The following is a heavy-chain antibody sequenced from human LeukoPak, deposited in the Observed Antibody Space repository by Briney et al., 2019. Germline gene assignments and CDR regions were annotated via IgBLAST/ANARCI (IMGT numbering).Heavy chain of an antibody. CDR1: GFTFSSYT. V-gene: IGHV3-21*01. J-gene: IGHJ6*03. CDR3: ARAYSERYGLGYYYMDV. D-gene: IGHD1-26*01. Sequence: GGSLRLSCAASGFTFSSYTMNWVRQAPGKGLEWVSIISSGSSYIHYADSVKGRFTISRDNAKNSLYLQMNSLRAEDTAVYYCARAYSERYGLGYYYMDVWGKGTTVTISS. CDR2: ISSGSSYI.